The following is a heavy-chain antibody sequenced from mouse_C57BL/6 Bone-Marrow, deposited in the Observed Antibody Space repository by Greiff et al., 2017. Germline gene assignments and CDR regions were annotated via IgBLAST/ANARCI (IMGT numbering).Heavy chain of an antibody. Sequence: VKLMESGGGLVKPGGSLKLSCAASGFTFSSYTMSWVRQTPEKRLEWVATISGGGGNTYYPDSVKGRFTISRDNAKNTRYLQMSSLRSEDTALYYCARHNDGYSYWGQGTLVTVSA. V-gene: IGHV5-9*01. CDR2: ISGGGGNT. CDR1: GFTFSSYT. D-gene: IGHD2-3*01. J-gene: IGHJ3*01. CDR3: ARHNDGYSY.